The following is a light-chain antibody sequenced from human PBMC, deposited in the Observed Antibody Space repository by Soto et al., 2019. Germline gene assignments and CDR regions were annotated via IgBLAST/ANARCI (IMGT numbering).Light chain of an antibody. CDR3: QQYHNGPPIT. CDR1: QSVSTK. J-gene: IGKJ5*01. CDR2: DAS. Sequence: EILMTQSPATLSVSPGETATLSCRASQSVSTKLAWYQQKPGQAPRLLINDASTRATGVPARFSGWGSGTEFTLTISSLQSEDFAVYYCQQYHNGPPITFGQGTRLE. V-gene: IGKV3-15*01.